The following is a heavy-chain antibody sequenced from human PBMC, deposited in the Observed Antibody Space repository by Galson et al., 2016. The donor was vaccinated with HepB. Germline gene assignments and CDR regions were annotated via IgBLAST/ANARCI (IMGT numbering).Heavy chain of an antibody. V-gene: IGHV2-70*01. CDR3: ARVDSRNYYQYGMDV. J-gene: IGHJ6*02. Sequence: PALVKPTQTLTLTCTFSGFALTASGMCVSWIRQPPGKALEWLALIDWDDDKYYSTSLRTRLTISKDASKNQVVLTMTNMEPVDTATYYCARVDSRNYYQYGMDVWGQGATVTVAS. CDR2: IDWDDDK. D-gene: IGHD3-10*01. CDR1: GFALTASGMC.